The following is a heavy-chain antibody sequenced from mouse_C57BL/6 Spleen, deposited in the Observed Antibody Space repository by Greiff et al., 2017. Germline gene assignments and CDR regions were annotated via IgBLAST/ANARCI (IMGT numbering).Heavy chain of an antibody. V-gene: IGHV1-61*01. J-gene: IGHJ1*03. D-gene: IGHD1-1*01. Sequence: QVQLQQPGAELVRPGSSVKLSCKASGYTFTSYGMAWVKQRPGQGLEWIGNIYTSDSETHYSQKFKDKATLTVDKSSSTAYMQLSSLTSEDSAVYYCARTNYYGSSGWYFDVWGKGTTVTVSS. CDR3: ARTNYYGSSGWYFDV. CDR2: IYTSDSET. CDR1: GYTFTSYG.